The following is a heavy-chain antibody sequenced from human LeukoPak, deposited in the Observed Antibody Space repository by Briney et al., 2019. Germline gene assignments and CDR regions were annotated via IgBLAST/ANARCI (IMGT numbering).Heavy chain of an antibody. CDR2: IYYSGST. V-gene: IGHV4-39*01. CDR1: GGSISSSSYY. CDR3: ARQVWEGDSGY. J-gene: IGHJ4*02. Sequence: PSETLSLTCTVSGGSISSSSYYWGWIRQPPGKGLEWIGSIYYSGSTYYNPSLKSRVTISVDTSKNQFSLKLSSVTAADTAVYYCARQVWEGDSGYWGQGTLVTVSS. D-gene: IGHD2-21*02.